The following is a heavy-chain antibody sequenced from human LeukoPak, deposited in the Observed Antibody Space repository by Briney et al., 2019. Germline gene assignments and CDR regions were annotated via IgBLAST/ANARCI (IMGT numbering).Heavy chain of an antibody. Sequence: SETLSLTCTVSGGSISSYYWSWIRQPAGKGLEWIGRIYTSGSTNYNPSLKSRVTMSVDTSKNQFSLKLSSVTAADTAVYYCARQDSSGYYDTIDYWGQGTLVTVSS. D-gene: IGHD3-22*01. J-gene: IGHJ4*02. CDR2: IYTSGST. CDR1: GGSISSYY. V-gene: IGHV4-4*07. CDR3: ARQDSSGYYDTIDY.